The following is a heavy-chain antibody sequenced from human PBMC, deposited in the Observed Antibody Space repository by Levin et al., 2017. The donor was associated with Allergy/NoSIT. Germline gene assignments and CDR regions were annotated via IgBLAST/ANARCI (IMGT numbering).Heavy chain of an antibody. J-gene: IGHJ4*02. CDR3: ASGRRSSESGKEGYYFDY. CDR2: ISYDGSNK. CDR1: GFTFRNYG. Sequence: GESLKISCAASGFTFRNYGMHWVRQAPGKGLEWVAVISYDGSNKYHADSVKGRFTISRDNSKNTLYLQMNSLRAEDTAVYYCASGRRSSESGKEGYYFDYWGQGTLVTVSP. V-gene: IGHV3-30*03. D-gene: IGHD3-10*01.